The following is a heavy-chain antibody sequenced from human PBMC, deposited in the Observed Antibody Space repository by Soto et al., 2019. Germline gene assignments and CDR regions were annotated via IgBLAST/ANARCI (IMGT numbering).Heavy chain of an antibody. V-gene: IGHV4-39*01. CDR3: ARHPDRDDAFDI. Sequence: SETLSLTCTVSGGSISSSSSYWGWIRQPPGKGLEWIGSIYYSGSTYYNPSLKSRVTISVDTSKNQFSLKLSSVTAADTAVYYCARHPDRDDAFDIWRQGTMVTVSS. CDR2: IYYSGST. J-gene: IGHJ3*02. CDR1: GGSISSSSSY.